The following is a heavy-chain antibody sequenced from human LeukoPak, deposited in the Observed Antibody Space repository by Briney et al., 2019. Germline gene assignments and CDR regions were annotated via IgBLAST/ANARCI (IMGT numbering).Heavy chain of an antibody. Sequence: GGSLRLSCAASGFTFSSYAMHWVRQAPGKGLEYVSAISSNGGSTYYANSVKGRFTISRDNSKNTLYLQMGSLRAEDMAVYYCARVGYSSTNLGYFDYWGQGTLVTVS. J-gene: IGHJ4*02. CDR2: ISSNGGST. D-gene: IGHD2-2*01. CDR3: ARVGYSSTNLGYFDY. CDR1: GFTFSSYA. V-gene: IGHV3-64*01.